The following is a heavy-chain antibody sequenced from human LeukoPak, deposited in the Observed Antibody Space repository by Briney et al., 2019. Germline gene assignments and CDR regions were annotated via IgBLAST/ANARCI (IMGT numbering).Heavy chain of an antibody. Sequence: PSETLSLTCTVSGGSISSYYWSWIRQPAGKGLEWIGRIYTSGSTNYNPSLKSRVTMSVDTSKNQFSLKLSSVTAADTAVYYCARDGKAWEPGNGYFDYWGQGTLVTVSS. V-gene: IGHV4-4*07. CDR2: IYTSGST. D-gene: IGHD1-26*01. J-gene: IGHJ4*02. CDR3: ARDGKAWEPGNGYFDY. CDR1: GGSISSYY.